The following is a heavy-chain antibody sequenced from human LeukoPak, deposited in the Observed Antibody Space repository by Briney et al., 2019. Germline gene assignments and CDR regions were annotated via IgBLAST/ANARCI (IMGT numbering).Heavy chain of an antibody. V-gene: IGHV3-30*02. D-gene: IGHD1-26*01. J-gene: IGHJ4*02. CDR1: GFTFSSYG. CDR2: IRYDGSNK. Sequence: GGSLRLSCAASGFTFSSYGMHWVRQAPGKGLEWVAFIRYDGSNKYYADSVKGRFTISRDNSKNTLYLQMNSLRAEDTAVYYCAKSPDIVAATMASPIDYWGQGTLVTVSS. CDR3: AKSPDIVAATMASPIDY.